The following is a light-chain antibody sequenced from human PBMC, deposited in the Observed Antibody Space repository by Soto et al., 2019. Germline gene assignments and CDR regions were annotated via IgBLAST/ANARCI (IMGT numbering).Light chain of an antibody. CDR1: QTISVS. Sequence: IQMTQSPSTLSASVGDTVTITCRASQTISVSLAWYRQKPGKAPNLLIYDASTLESGVPSRFSGSGSGTEFTLTITSLQPDDVATYYCQQYNSFPKTFGPGTKVDIK. V-gene: IGKV1-5*01. J-gene: IGKJ1*01. CDR2: DAS. CDR3: QQYNSFPKT.